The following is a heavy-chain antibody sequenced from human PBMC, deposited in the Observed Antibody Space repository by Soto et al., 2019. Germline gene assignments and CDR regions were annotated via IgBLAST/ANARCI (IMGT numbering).Heavy chain of an antibody. V-gene: IGHV4-30-4*01. CDR2: IYYSGNT. Sequence: QVQLQESGPGLVKPSQTLSLTCTVSGGSISSGDYYWSWIRQPPGKGLEWIGYIYYSGNTYYNPSLRSRATLSEETSKNQSSLMLNSVTAADTAVYYGARDYCGVGSGPPFDYGGQGTLVTVSS. D-gene: IGHD2-15*01. CDR3: ARDYCGVGSGPPFDY. CDR1: GGSISSGDYY. J-gene: IGHJ4*02.